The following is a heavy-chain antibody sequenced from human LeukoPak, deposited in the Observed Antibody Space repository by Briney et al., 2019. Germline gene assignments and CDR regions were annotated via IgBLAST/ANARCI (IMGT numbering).Heavy chain of an antibody. J-gene: IGHJ6*02. D-gene: IGHD3-9*01. CDR3: ASTTGEVTGYYTMDV. CDR1: GYSFTNYW. V-gene: IGHV5-51*01. CDR2: IYPDDSDT. Sequence: GESLKISCKGSGYSFTNYWIGWVRQMPGKGLEWMGIIYPDDSDTRYSPSFQGQVTISADKSISTAYLQWSSLEASDTAMYYCASTTGEVTGYYTMDVWGHGTSVTVSS.